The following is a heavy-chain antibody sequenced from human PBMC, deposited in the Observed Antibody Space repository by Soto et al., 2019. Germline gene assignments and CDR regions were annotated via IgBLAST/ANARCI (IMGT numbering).Heavy chain of an antibody. V-gene: IGHV4-31*02. CDR3: ARERRKRVSGYYNWFDP. Sequence: LSLTCTVSGGSISSGGYYWSWIRQHPGKGLGWIGYIYYSGSTYYNPSLKSRVTISVDTSKNQFSLKLSSVTAADTAVYYCARERRKRVSGYYNWFDPWGQGTLVTVSS. CDR2: IYYSGST. CDR1: GGSISSGGYY. D-gene: IGHD3-22*01. J-gene: IGHJ5*02.